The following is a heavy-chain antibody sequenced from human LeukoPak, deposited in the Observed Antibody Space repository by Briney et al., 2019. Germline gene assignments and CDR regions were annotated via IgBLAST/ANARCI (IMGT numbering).Heavy chain of an antibody. D-gene: IGHD2-15*01. CDR3: ARKPKDCSGGTCYWYYFDY. Sequence: PSETLSLTCTVSGGSISSYYWSWIRQPPGKGLEWIGYIYYSGSTNYNPSLKSRVTISVDTSKNQFSLNLSSVTAADTAVYYCARKPKDCSGGTCYWYYFDYWGQGTLVTVSS. CDR2: IYYSGST. J-gene: IGHJ4*02. V-gene: IGHV4-59*12. CDR1: GGSISSYY.